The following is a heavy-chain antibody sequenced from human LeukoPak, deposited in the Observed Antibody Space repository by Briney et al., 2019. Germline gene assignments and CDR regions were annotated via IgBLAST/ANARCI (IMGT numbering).Heavy chain of an antibody. CDR3: AREAHDYGGNSWSFDY. J-gene: IGHJ4*02. V-gene: IGHV4-34*01. Sequence: SETLSLTCAVYGGSFSGYYWSWIRQPPGKGLEWIGEINHSGSTNYNPSLKSRVTISVDTSKNQFSLKLSSVTAADTAVYYCAREAHDYGGNSWSFDYWGQGTLVTVSS. D-gene: IGHD4-23*01. CDR1: GGSFSGYY. CDR2: INHSGST.